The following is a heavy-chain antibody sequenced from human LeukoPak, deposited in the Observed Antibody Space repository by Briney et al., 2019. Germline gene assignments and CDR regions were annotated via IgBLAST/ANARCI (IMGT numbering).Heavy chain of an antibody. J-gene: IGHJ3*02. Sequence: GGSLRLSCAASGLSFSSYWMTWVRQAPGKGLEWVANIKEDGSAKSYVDSVKGRFTISRDNAKNSLYLQMNSLRVENTAVYYCARDYDYFSGHNLDAYDIWGQGTTVIVSS. CDR2: IKEDGSAK. CDR3: ARDYDYFSGHNLDAYDI. V-gene: IGHV3-7*01. CDR1: GLSFSSYW. D-gene: IGHD2-15*01.